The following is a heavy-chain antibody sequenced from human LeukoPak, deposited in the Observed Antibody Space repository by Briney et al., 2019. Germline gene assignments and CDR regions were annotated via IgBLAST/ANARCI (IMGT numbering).Heavy chain of an antibody. J-gene: IGHJ4*02. CDR1: GFTFDDYG. CDR3: ARDSCSGGSCSTDY. CDR2: INWNGGST. V-gene: IGHV3-20*01. D-gene: IGHD2-15*01. Sequence: GGSLRLSCAASGFTFDDYGMSWVRQAPGKGLEWVSGINWNGGSTGYADSVKGRFTISRDNAKNSLYLQMNSLRAEDTASYHCARDSCSGGSCSTDYWGQGTLVTVSS.